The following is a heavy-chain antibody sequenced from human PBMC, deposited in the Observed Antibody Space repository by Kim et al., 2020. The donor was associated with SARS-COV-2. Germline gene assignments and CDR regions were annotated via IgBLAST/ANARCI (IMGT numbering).Heavy chain of an antibody. CDR2: ISYDGSNK. CDR3: ARGDYASSGLDY. V-gene: IGHV3-30*04. J-gene: IGHJ4*02. D-gene: IGHD3-22*01. CDR1: GFTFSSYA. Sequence: GGSLRLSCAASGFTFSSYAMHWVRQAPGKGLEWVAVISYDGSNKYYADSVKGRFTISRDNSKNTLYLQMNSLRAEDTAVYYCARGDYASSGLDYCGQGT.